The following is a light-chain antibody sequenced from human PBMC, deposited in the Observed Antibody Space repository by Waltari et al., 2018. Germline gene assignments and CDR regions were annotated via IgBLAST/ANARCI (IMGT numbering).Light chain of an antibody. V-gene: IGKV1-39*01. CDR3: QQSKNAPLT. Sequence: DIVMTPSPSSLSASVGDRVSIACRASQYISDYLNWYQQKPVKAPKLLISAASSLQSGVPSRFSGSGSGTVFTLTISNLQPEDFATYYCQQSKNAPLTFGGGTRVEI. CDR1: QYISDY. CDR2: AAS. J-gene: IGKJ4*01.